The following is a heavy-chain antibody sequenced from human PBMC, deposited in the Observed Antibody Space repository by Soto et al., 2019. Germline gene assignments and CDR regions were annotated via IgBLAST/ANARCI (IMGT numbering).Heavy chain of an antibody. D-gene: IGHD3-9*01. J-gene: IGHJ5*02. V-gene: IGHV4-39*01. CDR2: IYYSGST. CDR1: GGSVSSSSYY. CDR3: ARVLRYFDWLHNNWFDP. Sequence: SETLSLTCTVSGGSVSSSSYYWGWIRQPPGKGLEWIGSIYYSGSTYYNPSLKSRVTISVDTSKNQFSLKLSSVTAADTAVYYCARVLRYFDWLHNNWFDPWGQGTLVTVSS.